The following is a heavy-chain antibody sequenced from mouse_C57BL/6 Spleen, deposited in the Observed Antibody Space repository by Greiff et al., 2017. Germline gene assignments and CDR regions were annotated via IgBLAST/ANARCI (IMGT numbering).Heavy chain of an antibody. V-gene: IGHV1-59*01. CDR1: GYTFTSYW. D-gene: IGHD1-2*01. CDR2: IDPSDSYT. J-gene: IGHJ3*01. CDR3: ARGDTTAPFAY. Sequence: QVQLQQPGAELVRPGTSVKLSCKASGYTFTSYWMHWVKQRPGQGLEWIGVIDPSDSYTNYNQKFKGKATLTVDTSSSTAYMQLSSLTSEDSAVYYCARGDTTAPFAYWGQGTLVTVSA.